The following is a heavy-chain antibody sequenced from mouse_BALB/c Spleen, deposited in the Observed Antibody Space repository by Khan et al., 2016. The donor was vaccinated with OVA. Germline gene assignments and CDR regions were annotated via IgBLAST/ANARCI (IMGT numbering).Heavy chain of an antibody. Sequence: QIQLVQSGPELKKPGETVKISCKASGYTFTNYGMNWVKRAPGKGFKWMGWINTYTGEPTYADDFKGRFAFSLETSASTAYLQINNLKNEDMATYCCVREVLTTDVAPDYWGQGTTLTVSS. CDR2: INTYTGEP. CDR3: VREVLTTDVAPDY. CDR1: GYTFTNYG. J-gene: IGHJ2*01. V-gene: IGHV9-1*02. D-gene: IGHD1-1*01.